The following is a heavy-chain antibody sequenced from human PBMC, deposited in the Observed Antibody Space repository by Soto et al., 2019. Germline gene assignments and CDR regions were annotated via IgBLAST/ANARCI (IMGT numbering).Heavy chain of an antibody. J-gene: IGHJ4*02. Sequence: QVQLVESGGGVVQPGRSLRLSCAASGFTFSSYAMHWVRQAPGKGLEWVAVISYDGSNKYYADSVKGRFTISRDNSKNTLYLPMNSLRADDTAVYYCAREIPFGEFTSGDYWGQGTLVTVSS. D-gene: IGHD3-10*01. CDR3: AREIPFGEFTSGDY. V-gene: IGHV3-30-3*01. CDR1: GFTFSSYA. CDR2: ISYDGSNK.